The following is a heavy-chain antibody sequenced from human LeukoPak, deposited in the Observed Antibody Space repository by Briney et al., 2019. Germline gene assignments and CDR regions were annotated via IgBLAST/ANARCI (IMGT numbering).Heavy chain of an antibody. V-gene: IGHV6-1*01. J-gene: IGHJ5*02. CDR3: ARGVSNTRGDWLDP. CDR2: TYYRSKWYN. CDR1: GDSVSSNSAA. D-gene: IGHD6-13*01. Sequence: SQTLSLTCAIYGDSVSSNSAAWNWIRQSPSRGLEWLGGTYYRSKWYNDYALSVRSRTTINPDTSKNQFSLQLRSVTPEDTAVYYCARGVSNTRGDWLDPWGQGTLVTVSS.